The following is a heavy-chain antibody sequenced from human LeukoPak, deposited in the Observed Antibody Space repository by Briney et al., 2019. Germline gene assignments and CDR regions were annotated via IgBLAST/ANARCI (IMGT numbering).Heavy chain of an antibody. V-gene: IGHV4-34*01. CDR3: ARGYSSGWYVKNFDY. CDR1: GGSFSDYY. CDR2: INHSGST. J-gene: IGHJ4*02. Sequence: SETLSLTCAVYGGSFSDYYWSWIRQPPGKGLEWIGEINHSGSTNYNPSLKSRVTISVDTSKNQFSLKLSSVTAADTAVYYCARGYSSGWYVKNFDYWGQGTLVTDSS. D-gene: IGHD6-19*01.